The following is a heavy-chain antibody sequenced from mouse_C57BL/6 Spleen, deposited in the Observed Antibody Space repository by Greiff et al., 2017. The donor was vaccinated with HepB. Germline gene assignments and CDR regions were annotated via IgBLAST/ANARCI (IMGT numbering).Heavy chain of an antibody. CDR2: INPNNGGT. CDR1: GYTFTDYN. V-gene: IGHV1-18*01. D-gene: IGHD1-1*01. Sequence: VQPGASVKIPCKASGYTFTDYNMDWVKQSHGKSLEWIGDINPNNGGTIYNQKFKGKATLTVDKSSSTAYMELRSLTSEDTAVYYCARIITTVVATEYYFDYWGQGTTLTVSS. J-gene: IGHJ2*01. CDR3: ARIITTVVATEYYFDY.